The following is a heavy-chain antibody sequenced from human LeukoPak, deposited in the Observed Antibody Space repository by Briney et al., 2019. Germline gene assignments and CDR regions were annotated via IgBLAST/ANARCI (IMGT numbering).Heavy chain of an antibody. D-gene: IGHD3-22*01. J-gene: IGHJ4*02. CDR3: AKTYYYDSSGYSLGY. CDR1: GFTFSSYW. V-gene: IGHV3-74*01. CDR2: INSDGSST. Sequence: GGSLGLSCAASGFTFSSYWMHWVRQAPGKGLVWVSRINSDGSSTSYADSVKGRFTISRDNAKNTLYLQMNSLRAEDTAVYYCAKTYYYDSSGYSLGYWGQGTLVTVSS.